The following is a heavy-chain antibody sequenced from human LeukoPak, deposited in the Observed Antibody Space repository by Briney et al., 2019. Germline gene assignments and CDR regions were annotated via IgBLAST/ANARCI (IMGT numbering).Heavy chain of an antibody. V-gene: IGHV3-15*01. Sequence: GGSLRLSCAASGFTFSSACMSWVRQAPGKGLEWVGRIKSKTDGGTTDYAAPVKGRFTISRDDSKNTLYLQMNSLKTEDTVVYYCTTGLEMADLDYWGQGTLVTVSS. D-gene: IGHD5-24*01. CDR1: GFTFSSAC. CDR3: TTGLEMADLDY. CDR2: IKSKTDGGTT. J-gene: IGHJ4*02.